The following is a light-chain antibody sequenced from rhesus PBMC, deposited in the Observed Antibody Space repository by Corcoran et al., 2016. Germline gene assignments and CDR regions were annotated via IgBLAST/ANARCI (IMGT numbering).Light chain of an antibody. CDR1: QRISSC. J-gene: IGKJ1*01. CDR2: TSS. V-gene: IGKV1-22*01. Sequence: DIQMTQSPSSLSASVGDTVTITCRASQRISSCLAWSQQKPGKAPKLLVYTSSSLQSGVPSRFSGSGSGTDFTITISSLPSADVATYCCQQYSSSPPTFGQGTKVEIK. CDR3: QQYSSSPPT.